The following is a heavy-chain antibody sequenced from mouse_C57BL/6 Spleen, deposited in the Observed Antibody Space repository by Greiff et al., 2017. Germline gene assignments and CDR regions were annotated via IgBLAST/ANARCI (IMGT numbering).Heavy chain of an antibody. Sequence: EVHLVESEGGLVQPGSSMKLSCTASGFTFSDYYMAWVRQVPEKGLEWVANINYDGSSTYYLDSLKSRFIISRDNAKNILYLQMSSLKSEDTATYYCARGHDYDRGFDYWGQGTTLTVSS. CDR1: GFTFSDYY. V-gene: IGHV5-16*01. J-gene: IGHJ2*01. CDR2: INYDGSST. D-gene: IGHD2-4*01. CDR3: ARGHDYDRGFDY.